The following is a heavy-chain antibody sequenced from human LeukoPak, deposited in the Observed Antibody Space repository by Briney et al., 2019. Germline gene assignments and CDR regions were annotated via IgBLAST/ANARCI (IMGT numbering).Heavy chain of an antibody. Sequence: PSETLSLTCTVSGGSISSSSYYWGWIRQPPGKGLEWIGSIYYSGSTYYNPSLKSRVTISVDTSKNQFSLKLSSVTAADTAVYYCARDLGLQYKQSSGYPRNNWFDPWGQGTLVTVSS. CDR1: GGSISSSSYY. D-gene: IGHD3-22*01. J-gene: IGHJ5*02. CDR3: ARDLGLQYKQSSGYPRNNWFDP. V-gene: IGHV4-39*07. CDR2: IYYSGST.